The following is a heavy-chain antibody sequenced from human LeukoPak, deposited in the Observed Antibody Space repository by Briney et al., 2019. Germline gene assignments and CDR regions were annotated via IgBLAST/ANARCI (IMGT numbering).Heavy chain of an antibody. CDR3: ATDHSLGTDY. CDR1: GYTFTSYY. D-gene: IGHD6-13*01. Sequence: ASVKVSCKASGYTFTSYYMHWVRQAPGKGLEWMGGFDPEDGETIYAQKFQGRVTMTEDTSTDTAYMELSSLRSEDTAVYYCATDHSLGTDYWGQGTLVTVSS. CDR2: FDPEDGET. V-gene: IGHV1-24*01. J-gene: IGHJ4*02.